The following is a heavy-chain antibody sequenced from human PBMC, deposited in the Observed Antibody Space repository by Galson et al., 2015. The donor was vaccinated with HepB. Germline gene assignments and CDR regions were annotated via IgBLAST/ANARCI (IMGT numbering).Heavy chain of an antibody. Sequence: SVTVSCKASGGTFSSYTISWVRQAPGQGLEWMGRIIPILGIANYAQKFQGRVTITADKSTSTAYMELSSLRSEDTAVYYCARAHSSSWYFWFDPWGQGTLVTVSS. V-gene: IGHV1-69*02. CDR3: ARAHSSSWYFWFDP. J-gene: IGHJ5*02. D-gene: IGHD6-13*01. CDR2: IIPILGIA. CDR1: GGTFSSYT.